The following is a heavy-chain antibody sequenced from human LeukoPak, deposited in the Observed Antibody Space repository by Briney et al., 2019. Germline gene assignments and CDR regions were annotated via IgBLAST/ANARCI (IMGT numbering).Heavy chain of an antibody. CDR3: ARDRRPGIAVAGNYYFDY. J-gene: IGHJ4*02. CDR1: GFTFSSYW. Sequence: GGSLRLSCAASGFTFSSYWVSWVRQAPGKGLEWVANIKQDGSEKYYVDSVKGRFTISRDNAKNSLYLQMNSLRAEDTAVYYCARDRRPGIAVAGNYYFDYWGQGTLVTVSS. D-gene: IGHD6-19*01. CDR2: IKQDGSEK. V-gene: IGHV3-7*01.